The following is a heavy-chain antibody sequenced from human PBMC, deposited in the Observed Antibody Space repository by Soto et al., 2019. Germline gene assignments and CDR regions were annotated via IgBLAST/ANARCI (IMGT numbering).Heavy chain of an antibody. Sequence: SQTLSLTCAVYGGSFRGYYWSWIRQPPGKGLEWIGEINHSGSTNYNPSLKSPVTISVDTSKNQFSLKLSSVTAADTAVYYCARGSDTGLDWFDPWGQGTLVTVSS. D-gene: IGHD2-8*02. V-gene: IGHV4-34*01. CDR1: GGSFRGYY. CDR3: ARGSDTGLDWFDP. CDR2: INHSGST. J-gene: IGHJ5*02.